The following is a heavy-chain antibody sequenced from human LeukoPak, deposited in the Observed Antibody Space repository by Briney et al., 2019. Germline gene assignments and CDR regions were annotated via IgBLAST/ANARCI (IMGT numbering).Heavy chain of an antibody. CDR1: GFTFSSYS. CDR3: AREGIVATLAP. J-gene: IGHJ5*02. CDR2: ISGSSSYI. Sequence: GSLRLSCAASGFTFSSYSMNWVRQAPGKGLEWVSSISGSSSYIYYADSVKGRFTISRDNAKNSLYLQMNSLRAEDTAVYYCAREGIVATLAPWGQGTLVTVSS. V-gene: IGHV3-21*01. D-gene: IGHD5-12*01.